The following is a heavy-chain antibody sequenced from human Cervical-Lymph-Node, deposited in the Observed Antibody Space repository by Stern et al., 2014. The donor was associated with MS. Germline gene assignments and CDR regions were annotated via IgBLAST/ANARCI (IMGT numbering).Heavy chain of an antibody. Sequence: EVQLEESGGGLVQPGGSLRLSCAASGFTVSSYAMSWVRLAPGKGLEWVSAISGSGGSTYYADSVKGRFTNSRDNSKNPLYLQMNSLRAEDTAVYYCAKSTVTSLSDYWGQGTLVTVSS. V-gene: IGHV3-23*04. J-gene: IGHJ4*02. CDR1: GFTVSSYA. CDR3: AKSTVTSLSDY. CDR2: ISGSGGST. D-gene: IGHD4-17*01.